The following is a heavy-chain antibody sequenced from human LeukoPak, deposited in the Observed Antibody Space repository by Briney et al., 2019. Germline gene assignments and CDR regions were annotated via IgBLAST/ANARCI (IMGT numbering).Heavy chain of an antibody. D-gene: IGHD3-10*01. CDR3: ARGPTPSYYYGSGSYYSLDY. Sequence: PGGSLRLSCAASGFTFSSYAMSWVRQAPGKGLEWVANIKQDGSEKYYVDSVKGRFTISRDNTKNSLSLQMNSLRAEDTAVYYCARGPTPSYYYGSGSYYSLDYWGQGTLVTVSS. V-gene: IGHV3-7*01. CDR2: IKQDGSEK. CDR1: GFTFSSYA. J-gene: IGHJ4*02.